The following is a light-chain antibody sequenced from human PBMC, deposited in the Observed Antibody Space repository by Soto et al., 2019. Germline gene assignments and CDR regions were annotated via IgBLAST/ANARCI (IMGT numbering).Light chain of an antibody. Sequence: EIVMTQSPATLSVSPGERATLSCRASQSVSSNLAWYQQKPGQAPRLLIYGASTRATGIPARFSGSGSGTEVTLTISSLQYEDFAVYYCQHYNNWPPRGTFGQGTNVEIK. CDR2: GAS. CDR3: QHYNNWPPRGT. CDR1: QSVSSN. V-gene: IGKV3-15*01. J-gene: IGKJ1*01.